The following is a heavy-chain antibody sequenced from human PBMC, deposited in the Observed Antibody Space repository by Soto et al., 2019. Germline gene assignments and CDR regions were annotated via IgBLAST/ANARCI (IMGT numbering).Heavy chain of an antibody. CDR1: GGSLSRYY. J-gene: IGHJ3*02. D-gene: IGHD3-10*01. Sequence: PSGTPSLTCTVPGGSLSRYYLSWIRQPPGKGLEWIGYIYYSGSTNYNPSLKSRVTISVDTSKNQFSLKLSSVTAADTAVYYCARVWGGAFEIWRQGTMVTGSS. CDR3: ARVWGGAFEI. CDR2: IYYSGST. V-gene: IGHV4-59*01.